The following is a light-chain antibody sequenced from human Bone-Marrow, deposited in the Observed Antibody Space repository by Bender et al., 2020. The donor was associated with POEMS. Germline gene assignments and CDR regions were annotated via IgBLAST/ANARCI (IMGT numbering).Light chain of an antibody. V-gene: IGLV1-44*01. CDR2: RSH. Sequence: QSVLTQSPSASGAPGQSVTISCSGSSSNIGSNYVNWYQQLPGTAPKLLIFRSHERPSGVPDRFSGSKSGTSASLAISALQSEDEGDYYCATWHDSLNGWVFGGGTKLAVL. CDR1: SSNIGSNY. CDR3: ATWHDSLNGWV. J-gene: IGLJ3*02.